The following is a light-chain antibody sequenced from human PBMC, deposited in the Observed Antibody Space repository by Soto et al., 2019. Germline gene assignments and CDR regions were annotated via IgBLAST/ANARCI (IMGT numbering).Light chain of an antibody. J-gene: IGKJ2*01. CDR3: QQYDSYSYT. CDR2: DAS. Sequence: DIQMTQSPSTLSASVGDRVTVTCRASQSISTWLAWYQQKPGKAPKLLIYDASSLESGVTSRFSGSGSVTEFTLTISSLQPDDFARYYCQQYDSYSYTFGQGTKLEI. V-gene: IGKV1-5*01. CDR1: QSISTW.